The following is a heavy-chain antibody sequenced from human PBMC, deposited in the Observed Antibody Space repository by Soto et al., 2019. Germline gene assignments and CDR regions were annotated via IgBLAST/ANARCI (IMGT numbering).Heavy chain of an antibody. D-gene: IGHD6-13*01. J-gene: IGHJ5*02. V-gene: IGHV4-59*01. CDR2: IYYSGST. CDR1: GGSISTYY. CDR3: GRIAAAGTGWFDP. Sequence: SETLSLTCTVSGGSISTYYWSWIRQSPGKGLEWIGYIYYSGSTNYNPSLKSRVTISVDTSKNQFSLKLSSVTAADTAVYYCGRIAAAGTGWFDPWGQGTLVTVSS.